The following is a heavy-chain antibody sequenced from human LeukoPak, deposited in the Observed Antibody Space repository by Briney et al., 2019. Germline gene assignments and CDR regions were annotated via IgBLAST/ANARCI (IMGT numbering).Heavy chain of an antibody. Sequence: GASVKVSCKSSGYTFTNNYIHWVRQATGQGLEWMGWMNPNSGNTGYAQKFQGRVTMTRNTSISTAYMELSSLRSEDTAVYYCARVMTTVTTVNYYYYGMDVWGQGTTVTVSS. CDR1: GYTFTNNY. D-gene: IGHD4-17*01. V-gene: IGHV1-8*02. J-gene: IGHJ6*02. CDR2: MNPNSGNT. CDR3: ARVMTTVTTVNYYYYGMDV.